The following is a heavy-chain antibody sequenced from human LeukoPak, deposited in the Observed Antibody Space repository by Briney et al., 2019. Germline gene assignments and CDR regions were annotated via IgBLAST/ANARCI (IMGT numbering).Heavy chain of an antibody. Sequence: SETLSLTCAVYGVPFSGYYWSWIRQTPGKGLEWIGEINHSGSTNYNPSLKSRVTTSVDTSKNQFSLKLSSVTAADMAVYYCARGLSIAAAGTGYAFDIWGQGTMVTISS. V-gene: IGHV4-34*01. CDR1: GVPFSGYY. D-gene: IGHD6-13*01. J-gene: IGHJ3*02. CDR3: ARGLSIAAAGTGYAFDI. CDR2: INHSGST.